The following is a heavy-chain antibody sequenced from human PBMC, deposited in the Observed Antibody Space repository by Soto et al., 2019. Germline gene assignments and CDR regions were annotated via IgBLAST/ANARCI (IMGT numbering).Heavy chain of an antibody. CDR2: ISYDGSNK. J-gene: IGHJ4*02. CDR1: GFTFSNYA. D-gene: IGHD2-8*01. V-gene: IGHV3-30-3*01. Sequence: QVQLVESGGGVVQPGRSLRLSCAASGFTFSNYAMYWVRQAPGKGLEWVAVISYDGSNKYYADSVKGRFTISSDNSKNTMYLQTTSLGTGHTAVYYCAKGEGGISLYVPGSLTFDLWGQGTLVTVSS. CDR3: AKGEGGISLYVPGSLTFDL.